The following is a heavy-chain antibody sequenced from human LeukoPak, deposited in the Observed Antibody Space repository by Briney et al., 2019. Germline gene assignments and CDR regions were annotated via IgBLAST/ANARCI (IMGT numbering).Heavy chain of an antibody. Sequence: SETLSLTCTVSGGSISSYYWSWIRQPPGKGLEWIGYIYYSGSTNYNPSLKSRVTISVDTSKNQFSLKLSSVTAADTAVYYCARSRNRGLYPSPAYWGQGTLVTVSS. D-gene: IGHD3-16*02. CDR2: IYYSGST. V-gene: IGHV4-59*08. CDR1: GGSISSYY. CDR3: ARSRNRGLYPSPAY. J-gene: IGHJ4*02.